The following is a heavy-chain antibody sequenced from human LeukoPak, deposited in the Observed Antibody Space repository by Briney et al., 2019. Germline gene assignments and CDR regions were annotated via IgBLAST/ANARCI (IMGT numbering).Heavy chain of an antibody. Sequence: GGSLRLSCSASGFTFSNYAMYWVRQAPGKGLEWVAVISYRGNNAYYADSVKGRFTISRDNSKNTLYLQMNSLRADDTAVYYCARGSDSSRWYWGQGTLVTVSS. D-gene: IGHD6-13*01. CDR2: ISYRGNNA. CDR3: ARGSDSSRWY. V-gene: IGHV3-30*14. CDR1: GFTFSNYA. J-gene: IGHJ4*02.